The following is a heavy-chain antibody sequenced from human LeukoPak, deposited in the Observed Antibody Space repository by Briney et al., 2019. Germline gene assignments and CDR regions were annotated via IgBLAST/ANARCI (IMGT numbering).Heavy chain of an antibody. CDR1: GFTFDDYT. Sequence: PGGSLRLSCAASGFTFDDYTMHWVRQAPGKGLEWVSLISWDGGSTYYADSVKGRFTISRDNSKNSLYLQMNSLRTEDTALYYCAKDIRRRQIAYYYYGMDVWGQGTTVTVSS. CDR2: ISWDGGST. V-gene: IGHV3-43*01. J-gene: IGHJ6*02. CDR3: AKDIRRRQIAYYYYGMDV. D-gene: IGHD1-1*01.